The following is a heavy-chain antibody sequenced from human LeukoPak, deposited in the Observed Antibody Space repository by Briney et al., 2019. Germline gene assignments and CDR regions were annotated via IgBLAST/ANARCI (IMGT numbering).Heavy chain of an antibody. CDR2: IWYDGSNK. CDR1: GFTFSSYG. D-gene: IGHD4-17*01. CDR3: AKDRRTTVTSSFDS. V-gene: IGHV3-33*06. Sequence: GGSLRLSCAASGFTFSSYGMHWVRQAPGKGLEWVAVIWYDGSNKYYADSVKGRFTISRDSSKNMVYLQMNSLRVEDTAVYYCAKDRRTTVTSSFDSWGQGTLVTVSS. J-gene: IGHJ4*02.